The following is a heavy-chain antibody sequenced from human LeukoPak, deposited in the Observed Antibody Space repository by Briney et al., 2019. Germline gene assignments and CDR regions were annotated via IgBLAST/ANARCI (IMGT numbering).Heavy chain of an antibody. J-gene: IGHJ4*02. D-gene: IGHD6-13*01. CDR3: ARGRIAAAGTIDY. V-gene: IGHV3-30-3*01. CDR2: ISYDGSNK. Sequence: GGSLRLSCAASGFTFSSYAMHWVRQAPGKGLEWVAVISYDGSNKYYADSVKGRFTISRDNFKNTLYLQMNSLRAEDTAVYYCARGRIAAAGTIDYWGQGTLVTVSS. CDR1: GFTFSSYA.